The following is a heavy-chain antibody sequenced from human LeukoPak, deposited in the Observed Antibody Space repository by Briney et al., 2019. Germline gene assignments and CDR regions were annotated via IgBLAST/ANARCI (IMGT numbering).Heavy chain of an antibody. V-gene: IGHV1-69*04. CDR1: GGTFSSYA. Sequence: SVKVSCKASGGTFSSYAISWVRQAPGQGLEWMGRIIPILGIANYAQKFQGRVTITADKSTSTAYMELSSLRSADTAVYYCARGVYIAAAQYGYWGQGTLVTVSS. CDR3: ARGVYIAAAQYGY. D-gene: IGHD6-13*01. CDR2: IIPILGIA. J-gene: IGHJ4*02.